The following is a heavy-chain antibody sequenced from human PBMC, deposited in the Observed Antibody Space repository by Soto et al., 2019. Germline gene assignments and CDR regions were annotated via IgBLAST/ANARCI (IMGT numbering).Heavy chain of an antibody. J-gene: IGHJ4*02. CDR2: INPSGGST. V-gene: IGHV1-46*01. CDR1: GYTFTSYY. Sequence: ASVKVSCKASGYTFTSYYMHWVRQAPGQGLEWMGIINPSGGSTSYAQKFQGRVTMTRDTSKNQVYLHLNSMTAADTAVYYCARHPQVPYFQQGLDYWGQGTLVTVSS. D-gene: IGHD3-9*01. CDR3: ARHPQVPYFQQGLDY.